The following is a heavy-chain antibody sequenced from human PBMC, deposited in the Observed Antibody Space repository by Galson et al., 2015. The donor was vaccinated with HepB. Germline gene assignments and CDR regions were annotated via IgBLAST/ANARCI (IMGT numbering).Heavy chain of an antibody. CDR3: ARAHPPDYYDSSGYWLRAAFDI. D-gene: IGHD3-22*01. CDR2: ISYDGSNK. J-gene: IGHJ3*02. Sequence: SLRLSCAASGFTFSSYAMHWVRQAPGKGLEWVAVISYDGSNKYYADSVKGRFTISRDNSKNTLYLQMNSLRAEDTAVYYCARAHPPDYYDSSGYWLRAAFDIWGQGTMVTVSS. CDR1: GFTFSSYA. V-gene: IGHV3-30*04.